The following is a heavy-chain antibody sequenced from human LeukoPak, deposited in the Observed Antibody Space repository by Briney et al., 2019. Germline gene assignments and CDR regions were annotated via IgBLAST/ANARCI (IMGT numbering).Heavy chain of an antibody. CDR2: VQHIGGET. D-gene: IGHD4-11*01. V-gene: IGHV3-7*01. J-gene: IGHJ1*01. CDR1: GFTFSNSW. CDR3: ATYSILNAREFRY. Sequence: GGSLRLSCAGSGFTFSNSWMGWVRQAPGKGLEWVANVQHIGGETYYVDSVEGRFTISRDNAKNSVYLQMNSLGADDTAVYYCATYSILNAREFRYWGQGTLVTVTS.